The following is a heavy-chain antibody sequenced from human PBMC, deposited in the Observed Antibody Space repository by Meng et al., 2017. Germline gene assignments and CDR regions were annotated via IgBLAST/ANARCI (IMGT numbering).Heavy chain of an antibody. V-gene: IGHV1-18*01. Sequence: QFHRVRAVSELNNPGASVNLSCKASAYTFTSYGISWGRQAPGQGLEWKGWISAYNGNTNYAQKLQGRVTMTTDTSTSTAYMELRSLRSDDTAVYYCARGGIAVAIDYWGQGTLVTVSS. CDR1: AYTFTSYG. D-gene: IGHD6-19*01. J-gene: IGHJ4*02. CDR2: ISAYNGNT. CDR3: ARGGIAVAIDY.